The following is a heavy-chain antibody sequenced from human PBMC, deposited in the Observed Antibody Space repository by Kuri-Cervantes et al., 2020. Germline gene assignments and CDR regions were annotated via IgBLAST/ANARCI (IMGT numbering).Heavy chain of an antibody. Sequence: GGSLRLSCAASGFTFSRHGMTWVRQAPGKGLEWVSAISGSGGSTYYADSVKGRFTISRDNSRNTLYLQMSSLRVEDTAVYYCARDGGGIGWRIDYWGQGILVTVSS. CDR3: ARDGGGIGWRIDY. CDR1: GFTFSRHG. CDR2: ISGSGGST. V-gene: IGHV3-23*01. J-gene: IGHJ4*02. D-gene: IGHD6-19*01.